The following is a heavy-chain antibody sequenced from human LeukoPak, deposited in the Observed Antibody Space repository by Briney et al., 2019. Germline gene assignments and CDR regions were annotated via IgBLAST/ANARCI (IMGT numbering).Heavy chain of an antibody. CDR3: AKDRGTGVTPEYFQH. D-gene: IGHD7-27*01. Sequence: PGGSLRLSCAASGFTFSSYGMHWVRQAAGKGLEWVAFIRYDGSIKYYAESVKGRFTISRDNSNNTVFLQMNSLRAEDTAVYYCAKDRGTGVTPEYFQHWGQGTLVTVSS. V-gene: IGHV3-30*02. CDR1: GFTFSSYG. J-gene: IGHJ1*01. CDR2: IRYDGSIK.